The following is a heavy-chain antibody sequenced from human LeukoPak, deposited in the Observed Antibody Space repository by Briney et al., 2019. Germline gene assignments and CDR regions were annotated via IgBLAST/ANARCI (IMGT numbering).Heavy chain of an antibody. V-gene: IGHV3-21*01. CDR3: AWLGGIYGMDV. J-gene: IGHJ6*02. Sequence: GGSLRLSCAASGFTFSSYSMNWVRQAPGKGLEWVSSISSSSSYIYYADSVKGRFTISRDNAKNSLYLQMNSLRAEDTAVYYCAWLGGIYGMDVWGQGTTVTASS. CDR1: GFTFSSYS. CDR2: ISSSSSYI. D-gene: IGHD3-10*01.